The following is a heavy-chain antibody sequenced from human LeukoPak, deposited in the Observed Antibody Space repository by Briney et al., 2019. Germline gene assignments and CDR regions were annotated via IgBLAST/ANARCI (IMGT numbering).Heavy chain of an antibody. V-gene: IGHV3-30*03. D-gene: IGHD2-15*01. CDR1: GFTFSSYG. J-gene: IGHJ5*02. CDR3: VRGGESTWS. CDR2: ISYDGSNK. Sequence: GGSLRLSCAASGFTFSSYGMHWVRQAPGKGLEWVAVISYDGSNKYYADSVKGRFTISRDDAKNTLYLQMNSLRAEDTAVYYCVRGGESTWSWGQGTLVAVSS.